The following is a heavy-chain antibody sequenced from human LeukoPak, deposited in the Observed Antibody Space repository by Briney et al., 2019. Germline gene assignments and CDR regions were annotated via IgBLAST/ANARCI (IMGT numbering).Heavy chain of an antibody. CDR3: ARLPAAPIARWFDP. CDR1: GGSISSYY. V-gene: IGHV4-59*08. Sequence: SSETLSLTCTVSGGSISSYYWSWIRQPPGKGLEWIGYIYYSGSTNYNPSLKSRVTISVDTSKNQFSLKLSSVTAADTAVYYCARLPAAPIARWFDPWGQGTLVTVSS. J-gene: IGHJ5*02. CDR2: IYYSGST. D-gene: IGHD2-2*01.